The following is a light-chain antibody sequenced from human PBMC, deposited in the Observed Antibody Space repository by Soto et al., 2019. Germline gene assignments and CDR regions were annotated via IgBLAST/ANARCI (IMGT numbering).Light chain of an antibody. CDR3: QKYNRAPFT. V-gene: IGKV1-27*01. Sequence: DIQMTQSPSSLSASVGDRVTITCRACQGISNYLAWFQQKPGKAPKLLIYTASTLQSGVPSRFSGSGYGTDFTLTINSLQPEDVATYYCQKYNRAPFTFGPGTKVNIK. CDR1: QGISNY. CDR2: TAS. J-gene: IGKJ3*01.